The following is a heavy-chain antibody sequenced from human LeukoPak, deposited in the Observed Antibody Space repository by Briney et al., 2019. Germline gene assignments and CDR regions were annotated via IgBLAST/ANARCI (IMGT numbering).Heavy chain of an antibody. Sequence: GAPVKVSCKASGYTFTGYYMHWVRQAPGQGLEWMGWINPNSGGTNYAQKFQGRVTMTRDTSISTAYMELSRLRSDDTAVYYCARGSPSYSSSWYRWFDPWGQGTLVTVSS. CDR3: ARGSPSYSSSWYRWFDP. V-gene: IGHV1-2*02. J-gene: IGHJ5*02. CDR1: GYTFTGYY. D-gene: IGHD6-13*01. CDR2: INPNSGGT.